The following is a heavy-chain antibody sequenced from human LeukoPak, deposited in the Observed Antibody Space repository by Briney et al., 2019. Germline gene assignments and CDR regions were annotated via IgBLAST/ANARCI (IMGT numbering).Heavy chain of an antibody. CDR2: IYYSGST. J-gene: IGHJ4*02. V-gene: IGHV4-39*01. CDR1: GGSISSSSYY. D-gene: IGHD3-22*01. CDR3: ARQAITMIVGGVFDY. Sequence: PPETLSLTCTVSGGSISSSSYYWGWIRQPPGKGLEWIGSIYYSGSTYYNPSLKSRVTISVDTSKNQFSLKLSSVTAADTAVYYCARQAITMIVGGVFDYWGQGTLVTVSS.